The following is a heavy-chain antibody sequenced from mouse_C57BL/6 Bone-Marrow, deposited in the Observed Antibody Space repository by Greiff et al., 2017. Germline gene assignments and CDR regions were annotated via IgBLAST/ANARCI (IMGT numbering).Heavy chain of an antibody. CDR1: GYSITSGYY. V-gene: IGHV3-6*01. CDR2: ISYDGSN. Sequence: VQLKESGPGLVKPSQSLSLTCSVTGYSITSGYYWNWIRQFPGNKLEWMGYISYDGSNKYNPSLKNRISITRDTSKNQFFLKLNSVTTEDTATYYCASGYYVLPFDYWGQGTTLTVSS. CDR3: ASGYYVLPFDY. J-gene: IGHJ2*01. D-gene: IGHD2-3*01.